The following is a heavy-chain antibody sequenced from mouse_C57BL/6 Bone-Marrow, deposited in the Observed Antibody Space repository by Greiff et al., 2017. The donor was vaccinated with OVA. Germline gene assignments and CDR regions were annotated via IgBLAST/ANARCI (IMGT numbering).Heavy chain of an antibody. Sequence: VMLVESGPGLVAPSQSLSITCTVSGFSLTSYGVDWVRQSPGKGLEWLGVIWGVGSTNYNAALKSRLSISKDNSKRQVFLKMNSLQTDDTAMYYCASSYSYAMDYWGQGTSVTVSS. CDR1: GFSLTSYG. J-gene: IGHJ4*01. CDR2: IWGVGST. D-gene: IGHD1-1*01. CDR3: ASSYSYAMDY. V-gene: IGHV2-6*01.